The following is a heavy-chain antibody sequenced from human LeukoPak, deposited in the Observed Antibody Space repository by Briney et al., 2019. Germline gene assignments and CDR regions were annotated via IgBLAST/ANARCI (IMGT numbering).Heavy chain of an antibody. V-gene: IGHV3-23*01. CDR3: AKELYHHRLFDWLFDY. Sequence: GGSLRLSCAASGFTFSSYGMSWVRQTPGKGLEWVSGISGSGGSTYYADSVKGRFTISRDNSKNTLYLQMNSLRAEDSAVYYCAKELYHHRLFDWLFDYWGQGTPVTVSS. D-gene: IGHD3-9*01. CDR1: GFTFSSYG. CDR2: ISGSGGST. J-gene: IGHJ4*02.